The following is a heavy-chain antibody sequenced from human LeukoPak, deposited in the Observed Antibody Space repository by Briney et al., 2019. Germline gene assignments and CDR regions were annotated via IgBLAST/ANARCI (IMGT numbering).Heavy chain of an antibody. Sequence: ASVKVSCKASGYTFTGYYMHWVRQAPGQGLEWMGWINPNSGGTNYAQKFQGRVTMTRDTSISTAYMELSSLRSEDTAVYYCARDGLHYDILTGYYRPHYMDVWGKGTTVTISS. CDR1: GYTFTGYY. D-gene: IGHD3-9*01. CDR3: ARDGLHYDILTGYYRPHYMDV. V-gene: IGHV1-2*02. J-gene: IGHJ6*03. CDR2: INPNSGGT.